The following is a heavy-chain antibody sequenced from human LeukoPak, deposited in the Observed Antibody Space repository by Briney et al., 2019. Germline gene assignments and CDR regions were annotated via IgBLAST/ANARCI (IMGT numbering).Heavy chain of an antibody. CDR1: GYSFTSYW. CDR2: IDPTDSYT. D-gene: IGHD3-22*01. J-gene: IGHJ4*02. V-gene: IGHV5-10-1*01. Sequence: ESLKISCEGSGYSFTSYWISWVRQMPGKGLEWMGTIDPTDSYTNYSPSFQGHVTTSADKSISTAYLQWSSLKASDTALYYCARQRYYYDFSGYYHDYWGQGTLVIVSA. CDR3: ARQRYYYDFSGYYHDY.